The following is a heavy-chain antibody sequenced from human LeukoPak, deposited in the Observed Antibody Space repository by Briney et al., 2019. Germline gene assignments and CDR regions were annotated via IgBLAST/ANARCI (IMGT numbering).Heavy chain of an antibody. V-gene: IGHV3-30*02. D-gene: IGHD2-15*01. J-gene: IGHJ5*02. Sequence: GGSLRLSCAASGFTFSSYGMHWVRQAPGKGLEWVAFIRYDGSNKYYADSVKGRFTISRDNSKNTLYLQMNSLRAEDTAVYYCASRSEGPGAATMSWFDPWGQGTLVTVSS. CDR2: IRYDGSNK. CDR1: GFTFSSYG. CDR3: ASRSEGPGAATMSWFDP.